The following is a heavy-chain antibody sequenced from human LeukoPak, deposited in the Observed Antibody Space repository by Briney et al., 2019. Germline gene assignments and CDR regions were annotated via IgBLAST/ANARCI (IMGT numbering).Heavy chain of an antibody. CDR2: INHSGST. V-gene: IGHV4-34*01. Sequence: SETLSLTCAVYGGSFSGYYWSWIRQPPGKGLEWIGEINHSGSTNYNPSLKSRVTISVDTSKNQFSLKLSSVTAADTAVYYCARVADGKGYPFDYWSQGTLVTVSS. CDR1: GGSFSGYY. J-gene: IGHJ4*02. CDR3: ARVADGKGYPFDY. D-gene: IGHD5-18*01.